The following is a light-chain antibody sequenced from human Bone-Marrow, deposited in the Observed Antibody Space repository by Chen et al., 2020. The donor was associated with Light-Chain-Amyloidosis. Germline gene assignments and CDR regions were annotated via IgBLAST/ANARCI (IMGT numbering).Light chain of an antibody. Sequence: SYELTQPPSVSVSPGQTARITCSGDDLPTKYAYWYQQKPGQAPVLVIHRDTERPSGISERCSGSSSGTTATLTISGVQAEDEADYHCQSADSSGTYEVIVGGGTKLTV. CDR3: QSADSSGTYEVI. J-gene: IGLJ2*01. CDR1: DLPTKY. V-gene: IGLV3-25*03. CDR2: RDT.